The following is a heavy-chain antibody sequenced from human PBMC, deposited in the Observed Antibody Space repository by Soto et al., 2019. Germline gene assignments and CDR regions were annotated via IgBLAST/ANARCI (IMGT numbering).Heavy chain of an antibody. Sequence: SETLSLTCAVYGGSFSDHYWSWIRQPPGKGLEWIGEINHSGSTNYNPSLKSRVTISVDTSKNQFSLKLSSVTAADRAVYYCARGIVLMVYAQFDSWGQGTLVTVSS. J-gene: IGHJ4*02. D-gene: IGHD2-8*01. V-gene: IGHV4-34*01. CDR1: GGSFSDHY. CDR2: INHSGST. CDR3: ARGIVLMVYAQFDS.